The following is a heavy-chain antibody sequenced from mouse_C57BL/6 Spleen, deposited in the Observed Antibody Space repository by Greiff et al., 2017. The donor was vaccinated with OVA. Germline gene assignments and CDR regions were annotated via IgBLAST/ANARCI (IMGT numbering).Heavy chain of an antibody. D-gene: IGHD2-5*01. Sequence: QVQLQQSGAELARPGASVKLSCKASGYTFTSYGISWVKQRTGQGLEWIGEIYPRSGNTYYNEKFKGKATLTADKSSSTAYMELRSLTSEDSAVYFCARLNYSNPYYAMDYWGQGTSVTVSS. CDR2: IYPRSGNT. CDR1: GYTFTSYG. V-gene: IGHV1-81*01. J-gene: IGHJ4*01. CDR3: ARLNYSNPYYAMDY.